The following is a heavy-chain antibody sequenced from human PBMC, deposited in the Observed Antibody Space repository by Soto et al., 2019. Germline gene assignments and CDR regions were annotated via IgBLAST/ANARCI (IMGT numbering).Heavy chain of an antibody. CDR3: ATVDRSVALVGWFDP. CDR2: IIPGSGTA. CDR1: GGTFSSYV. Sequence: QVHLEQSGAEVKKPGSSVKVSCKFSGGTFSSYVIIWVRQAPGQGLEWMGGIIPGSGTAKYAQKFNGRVTISADAATNSAYMELSSVRFDDTAVYYCATVDRSVALVGWFDPWGQGTLVTVSS. D-gene: IGHD2-8*02. V-gene: IGHV1-69*01. J-gene: IGHJ5*02.